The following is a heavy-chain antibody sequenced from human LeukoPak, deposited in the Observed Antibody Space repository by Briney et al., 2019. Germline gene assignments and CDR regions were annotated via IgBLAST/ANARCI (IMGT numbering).Heavy chain of an antibody. CDR2: INPNSGGT. CDR3: AREVVVSHNDAFDI. CDR1: GYTFTGYY. V-gene: IGHV1-2*02. Sequence: ASVKVSCKASGYTFTGYYMHWVRQAPGQGLEWMGWINPNSGGTNYAQTFQGRVTMTRDTSISTAYTELSRLSSDDTAVYYCAREVVVSHNDAFDIWGQGTMVTVSS. J-gene: IGHJ3*02. D-gene: IGHD2-2*01.